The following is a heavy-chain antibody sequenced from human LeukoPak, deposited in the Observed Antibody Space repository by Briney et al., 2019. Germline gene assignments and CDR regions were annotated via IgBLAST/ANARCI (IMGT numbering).Heavy chain of an antibody. Sequence: SETLSLTCTVSGGSISSSSYYWGWIRQPPGKGLEWIGSIYYSGSTYYNPSLKSRVTISVDTSKNQFSLKLGSVTAADTAVYYCAGQSYYDFWSGYYPPPLDYWGQGTLVTVSS. CDR3: AGQSYYDFWSGYYPPPLDY. V-gene: IGHV4-39*01. J-gene: IGHJ4*02. CDR1: GGSISSSSYY. D-gene: IGHD3-3*01. CDR2: IYYSGST.